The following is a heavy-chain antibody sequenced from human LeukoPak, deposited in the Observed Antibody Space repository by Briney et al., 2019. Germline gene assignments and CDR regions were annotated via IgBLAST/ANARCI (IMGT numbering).Heavy chain of an antibody. Sequence: PGGSLRLSCVASGFTFTNYAMSWVRQAPGKGLEWVSAITGSDGTSHYADSVKGRFTISRDNSKNTLYLQVNSLRAGDTAVYYCAKWGDYDILTGYYVPDYWGQGTLVTVSS. CDR2: ITGSDGTS. J-gene: IGHJ4*02. CDR1: GFTFTNYA. V-gene: IGHV3-23*01. D-gene: IGHD3-9*01. CDR3: AKWGDYDILTGYYVPDY.